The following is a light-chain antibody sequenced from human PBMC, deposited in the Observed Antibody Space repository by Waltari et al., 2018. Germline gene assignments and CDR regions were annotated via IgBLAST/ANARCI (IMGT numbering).Light chain of an antibody. V-gene: IGKV1-5*03. CDR2: KAS. CDR1: QRITIW. Sequence: DIQMTQSPSTLSASIGDRVTITCRASQRITIWLAWYQQKPGKAPKLLIYKASTLEGGVPSRFSGSGSGTEFTLTISNLQPDDFATYHCQQYNSYPYTFGQGTKLEIK. CDR3: QQYNSYPYT. J-gene: IGKJ2*01.